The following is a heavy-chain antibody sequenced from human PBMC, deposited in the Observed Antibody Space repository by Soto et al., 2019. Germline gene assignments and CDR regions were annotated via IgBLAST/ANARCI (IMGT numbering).Heavy chain of an antibody. CDR2: ISYDGSNK. CDR1: GFTFSSYG. D-gene: IGHD3-9*01. CDR3: AKMGQIGPLYDILTGENYYYYYMDV. J-gene: IGHJ6*03. Sequence: GGSLRLSCAASGFTFSSYGMHWVRQAPGKGLEWVAVISYDGSNKYYADSVKGRFTISRDNSKNTLYLQMNSLRAEDTAVYYCAKMGQIGPLYDILTGENYYYYYMDVWGKGTTVTVSS. V-gene: IGHV3-30*18.